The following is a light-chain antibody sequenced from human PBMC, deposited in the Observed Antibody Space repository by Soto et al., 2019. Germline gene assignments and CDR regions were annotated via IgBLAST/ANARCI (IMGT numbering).Light chain of an antibody. Sequence: QSVLTQPASVSGSRGQPITISCTGTSSDVRNYKLVSWYQHHPGKAPQLMIYDDNKRPSGVSNRFSGSKSGNTASLTIYDLQADDEADYHCCSYAGRSAYVFGTGTKVTVL. J-gene: IGLJ1*01. CDR2: DDN. V-gene: IGLV2-23*01. CDR1: SSDVRNYKL. CDR3: CSYAGRSAYV.